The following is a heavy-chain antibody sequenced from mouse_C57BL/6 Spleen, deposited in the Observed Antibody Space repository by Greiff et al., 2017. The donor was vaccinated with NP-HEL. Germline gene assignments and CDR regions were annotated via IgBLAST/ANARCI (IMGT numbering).Heavy chain of an antibody. D-gene: IGHD1-1*01. J-gene: IGHJ4*01. CDR1: GYTFTNYW. Sequence: VQLQQSGAELVRPGTSVKMSCKASGYTFTNYWIGWAKQRPGHGLEWIGDIYPGGGSTTYNEKFKGKATLTADKSSSTAYMQFSSLTSEDSAIYYSARGHDYGSSYDAMDDWGKGTSVTVSS. V-gene: IGHV1-63*01. CDR2: IYPGGGST. CDR3: ARGHDYGSSYDAMDD.